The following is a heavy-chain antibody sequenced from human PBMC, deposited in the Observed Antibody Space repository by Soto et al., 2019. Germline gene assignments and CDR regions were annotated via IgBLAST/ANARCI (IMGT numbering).Heavy chain of an antibody. V-gene: IGHV1-3*01. CDR3: ARGEGGDAFDI. CDR1: GYTFTSYA. J-gene: IGHJ3*02. CDR2: INAGNGNT. Sequence: ASVKVSCKASGYTFTSYAMHWVRQAPGQRLEWMGWINAGNGNTKYSQKFQGRVTMTRDTSTSTVYMELSSLRSEDTAVYYCARGEGGDAFDIWGQGTMVTVSS.